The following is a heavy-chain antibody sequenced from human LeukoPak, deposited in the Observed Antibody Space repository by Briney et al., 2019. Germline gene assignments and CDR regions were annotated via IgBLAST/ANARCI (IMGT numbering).Heavy chain of an antibody. J-gene: IGHJ4*02. CDR3: ARGSGSYTFDY. CDR1: GGTFSSYA. D-gene: IGHD1-26*01. CDR2: IIPIFGTA. Sequence: EASVKVSCKASGGTFSSYAISWVRQAPGQGLEWMGGIIPIFGTANYAQKFQGRVTITTDESTSTAYMELSSLRSEDTAVYYCARGSGSYTFDYWGQGTLFTVSS. V-gene: IGHV1-69*05.